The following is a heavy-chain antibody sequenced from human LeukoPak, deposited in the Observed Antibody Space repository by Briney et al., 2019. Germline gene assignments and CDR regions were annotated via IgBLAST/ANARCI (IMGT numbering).Heavy chain of an antibody. Sequence: ASVKVSCKASGYTFSNYGISWVRQAPGQGLEWMGIINPSGGSTSYAQKFQGRVTMTRDTSTSTVYMELSSLRSEDTAVYYCARLNEAGPWGQGTLVTVSS. D-gene: IGHD1-1*01. V-gene: IGHV1-46*01. CDR3: ARLNEAGP. J-gene: IGHJ5*02. CDR1: GYTFSNYG. CDR2: INPSGGST.